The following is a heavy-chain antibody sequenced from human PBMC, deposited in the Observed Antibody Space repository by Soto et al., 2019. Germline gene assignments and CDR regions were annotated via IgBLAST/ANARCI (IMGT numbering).Heavy chain of an antibody. CDR2: ISYDGSNK. CDR1: GFTFSSYG. Sequence: GGSLRLSCAASGFTFSSYGMHWVRQAPGKGLEWVAVISYDGSNKYYADSVKGRFTISRDNSKNTLYLQMNSLRAEDTAVYYCAKVGGLTSGWPLFYDYYYGMDVWGQGTTVTVSS. CDR3: AKVGGLTSGWPLFYDYYYGMDV. V-gene: IGHV3-30*18. J-gene: IGHJ6*02. D-gene: IGHD6-19*01.